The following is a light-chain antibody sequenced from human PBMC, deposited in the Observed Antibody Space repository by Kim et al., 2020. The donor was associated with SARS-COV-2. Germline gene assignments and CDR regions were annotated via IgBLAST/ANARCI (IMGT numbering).Light chain of an antibody. CDR3: QQNKSYTWT. CDR1: QNINIW. CDR2: DAS. Sequence: DIQVTQSPSTLSASVGDRVTITCRASQNINIWLAWYQKKPGKAPKLLIYDASMLERGVPSRFSGSGSGTEFILTISSLQPEDLATFYSQQNKSYTWTVGQGTKMEIK. J-gene: IGKJ1*01. V-gene: IGKV1-5*01.